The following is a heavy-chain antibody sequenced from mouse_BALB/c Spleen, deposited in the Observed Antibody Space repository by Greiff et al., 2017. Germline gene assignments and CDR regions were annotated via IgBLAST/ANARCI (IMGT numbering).Heavy chain of an antibody. CDR1: GYSFTSYW. D-gene: IGHD2-4*01. CDR3: ARRNGITTRRPSSAWAWFAY. J-gene: IGHJ3*01. Sequence: QVQLQQSGPQLVRPGASVKISCKASGYSFTSYWMHWVKQRPGQGLEWIGMIDPSDSETRLNQKFKDKATLTVDKSSSTAYMQLSSPTSEDSAVYYCARRNGITTRRPSSAWAWFAYWGQGTLVTVSA. CDR2: IDPSDSET. V-gene: IGHV1S127*01.